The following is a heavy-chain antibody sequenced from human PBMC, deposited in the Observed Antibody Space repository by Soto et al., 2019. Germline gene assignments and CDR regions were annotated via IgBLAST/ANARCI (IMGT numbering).Heavy chain of an antibody. V-gene: IGHV6-1*01. CDR2: TYYRSKWYN. J-gene: IGHJ6*02. CDR3: ARAGAGYSSGWYSSLDYYYGMDV. Sequence: SQTLSLTCAISGDSVSSNSAAWNWIRRSPSRGLEWLGRTYYRSKWYNDYAVSVKSRITINPDTSKNQFSLQLNSVTPEDTAVYYCARAGAGYSSGWYSSLDYYYGMDVWGQGTTVTVSS. CDR1: GDSVSSNSAA. D-gene: IGHD6-19*01.